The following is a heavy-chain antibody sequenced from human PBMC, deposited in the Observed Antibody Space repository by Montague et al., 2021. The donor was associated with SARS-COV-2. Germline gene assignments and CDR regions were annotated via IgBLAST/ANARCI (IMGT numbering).Heavy chain of an antibody. Sequence: SLRLSCAASGFTFSSYSMNWVRQAPGKGLEWVSSISSSSSYIYYADSVKGRFTISRDNAKNSLYLQMNSLRAEDTAVYYCARDMWSGELQFFDYWGQGTLVTVSS. D-gene: IGHD3-10*01. CDR3: ARDMWSGELQFFDY. CDR2: ISSSSSYI. J-gene: IGHJ4*02. CDR1: GFTFSSYS. V-gene: IGHV3-21*01.